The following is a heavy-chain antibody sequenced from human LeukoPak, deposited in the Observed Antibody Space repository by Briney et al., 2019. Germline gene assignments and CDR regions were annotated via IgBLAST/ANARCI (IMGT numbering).Heavy chain of an antibody. V-gene: IGHV3-30*18. CDR1: GFTFSSYG. Sequence: GRSLRLSCAASGFTFSSYGMHWVRQAPGKGLEWVAVISYDGSNKYYADSVKGRFTISRDNSKNTLYLQMNSLRAEDTAVYYCAKDVPKKNYYDSSGYLDYWGQGTLVTVSS. J-gene: IGHJ4*02. D-gene: IGHD3-22*01. CDR3: AKDVPKKNYYDSSGYLDY. CDR2: ISYDGSNK.